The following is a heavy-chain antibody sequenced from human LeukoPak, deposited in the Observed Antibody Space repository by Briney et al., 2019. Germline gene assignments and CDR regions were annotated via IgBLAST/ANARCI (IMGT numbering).Heavy chain of an antibody. J-gene: IGHJ4*02. V-gene: IGHV3-74*01. CDR3: IRSVYDGSGYYRVLEY. CDR2: INSDGSST. Sequence: GGSLRLSCAASGFTFSSYWIHWVRQAPGKGLVWVSRINSDGSSTNYADSVKGRLTISRDNAKNTLYLRMNSLRAEDTAVYYCIRSVYDGSGYYRVLEYWGQGTLVTVSS. D-gene: IGHD3-22*01. CDR1: GFTFSSYW.